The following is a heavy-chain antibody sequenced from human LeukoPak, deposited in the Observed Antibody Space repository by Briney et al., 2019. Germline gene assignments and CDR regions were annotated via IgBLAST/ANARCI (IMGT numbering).Heavy chain of an antibody. CDR3: AKERGDSSGYPYYFDY. CDR2: LFSSGTT. V-gene: IGHV4-61*02. Sequence: SETLSLTCTVSGGSFSSGDYSWNWIRQPAGQGLEWIGRLFSSGTTNYNPSLKSRVTISGDTSNNQFSLKLTSVTAADTAVYYCAKERGDSSGYPYYFDYWGQGTLVTVSS. D-gene: IGHD3-22*01. CDR1: GGSFSSGDYS. J-gene: IGHJ4*02.